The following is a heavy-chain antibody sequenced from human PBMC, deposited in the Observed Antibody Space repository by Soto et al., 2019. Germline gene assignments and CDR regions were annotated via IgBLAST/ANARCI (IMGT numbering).Heavy chain of an antibody. D-gene: IGHD5-12*01. CDR1: GGTFSSFG. V-gene: IGHV1-69*13. CDR2: IIPVFGRP. Sequence: SVKVSFKASGGTFSSFGISWVRQAPGQGLEWMGGIIPVFGRPNYAQRFRGRLTITADESTNTSYMELIDLTPEDTAVYYCAREASGYDFWGQGPQVTVSS. J-gene: IGHJ1*01. CDR3: AREASGYDF.